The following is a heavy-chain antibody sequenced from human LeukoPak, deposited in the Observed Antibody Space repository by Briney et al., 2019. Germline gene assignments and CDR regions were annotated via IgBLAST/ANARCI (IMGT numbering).Heavy chain of an antibody. V-gene: IGHV4-34*01. CDR1: GGTFSGYY. J-gene: IGHJ6*02. D-gene: IGHD3-10*01. CDR3: ARGSLWVGDFGSSTYYYGMDV. Sequence: SETLSLTCAVYGGTFSGYYWSWVRQPPGKGLEWIGEINHSGSSNYNPYIKSRVTISVDTSKKQLSLELSSMTAADTAVYYCARGSLWVGDFGSSTYYYGMDVWPQKTTDSVSS. CDR2: INHSGSS.